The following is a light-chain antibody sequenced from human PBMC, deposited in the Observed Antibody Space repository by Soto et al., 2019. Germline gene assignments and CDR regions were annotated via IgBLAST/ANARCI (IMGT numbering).Light chain of an antibody. CDR2: AAS. J-gene: IGKJ1*01. V-gene: IGKV1-8*01. CDR3: QQYYTFPWT. CDR1: QGVSTS. Sequence: AIRMTQSPSSLPASTGDRVTITCRATQGVSTSLAWYQQKPGEAPKLLIYAASTLHSGVPSRFSGSGSGTDFTLTISFLQSEDFATYYCQQYYTFPWTFRQGAKGEIK.